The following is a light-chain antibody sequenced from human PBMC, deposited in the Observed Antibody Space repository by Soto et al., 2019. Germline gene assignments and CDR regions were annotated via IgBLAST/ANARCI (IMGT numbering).Light chain of an antibody. CDR3: QQYNNYLTWT. CDR2: DAS. V-gene: IGKV1-5*01. CDR1: QSISKW. J-gene: IGKJ1*01. Sequence: DIQMTQSPSILSASVGDRVTITCRASQSISKWLAWYQQKPWKAPKVLIFDASILKSGVPSRFSGSGSGTEFTLTISSLQPDDFATYYCQQYNNYLTWTFGQGTKVEIK.